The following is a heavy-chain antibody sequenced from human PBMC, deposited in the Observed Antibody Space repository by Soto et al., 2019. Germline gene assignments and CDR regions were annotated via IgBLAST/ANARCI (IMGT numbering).Heavy chain of an antibody. CDR1: GYTFTSYG. J-gene: IGHJ5*02. Sequence: QVQLVQSGAEVKKPGASVKVSCKASGYTFTSYGISWVRQAPGQGLEWMGWISAYNGNTNYAQKLKGRVTMTTDTSTRTANMELRSLRSDDTAVFYCERDGAVAANWFDPWGKGTPVTVSS. V-gene: IGHV1-18*01. CDR2: ISAYNGNT. D-gene: IGHD6-19*01. CDR3: ERDGAVAANWFDP.